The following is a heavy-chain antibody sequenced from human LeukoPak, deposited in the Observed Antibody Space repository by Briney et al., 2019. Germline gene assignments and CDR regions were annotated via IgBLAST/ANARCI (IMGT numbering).Heavy chain of an antibody. J-gene: IGHJ6*03. Sequence: PSETLSLTCAVYGGSFSGYYWSWIRQPPGKGLEWIGEINHSGSTNYNPSLKSRVTISVDTSKNQFSLKLSSVTAADTAVYYCARGLLDFYYYYYMDVWGKGTTVTVSS. D-gene: IGHD2-15*01. CDR3: ARGLLDFYYYYYMDV. V-gene: IGHV4-34*01. CDR1: GGSFSGYY. CDR2: INHSGST.